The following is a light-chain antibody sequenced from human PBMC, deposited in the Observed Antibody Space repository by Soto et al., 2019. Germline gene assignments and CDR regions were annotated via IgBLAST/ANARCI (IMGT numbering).Light chain of an antibody. Sequence: EIVLTQSPDTLSLSPGERGTLSCRASQTIGDNDLAWYQQKPGQAPRLLIYGASSRATGIPDRFSGSGSGTDFTLTISSLELEDFAVYYCQQYGSSPHFGGGTKVEIK. V-gene: IGKV3-20*01. CDR1: QTIGDND. CDR2: GAS. CDR3: QQYGSSPH. J-gene: IGKJ4*01.